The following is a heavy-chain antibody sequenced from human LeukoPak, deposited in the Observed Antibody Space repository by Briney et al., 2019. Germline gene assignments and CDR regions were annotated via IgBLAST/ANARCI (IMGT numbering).Heavy chain of an antibody. CDR1: GDSVSSNSAA. CDR2: TYYRSKWYN. D-gene: IGHD3-9*01. CDR3: ARQVVPQHDILTGSRYYYYMDV. J-gene: IGHJ6*03. Sequence: SQTLSLTCAISGDSVSSNSAAWNWIRQSPSRGLEWLGRTYYRSKWYNDYAVSVKSRITINPDTSKNQFSLQLNSVTPEDTAVYYCARQVVPQHDILTGSRYYYYMDVWGKGTTVTISS. V-gene: IGHV6-1*01.